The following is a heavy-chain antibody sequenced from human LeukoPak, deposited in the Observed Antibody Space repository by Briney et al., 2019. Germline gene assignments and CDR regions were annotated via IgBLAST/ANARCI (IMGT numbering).Heavy chain of an antibody. CDR3: AKESSWFDP. J-gene: IGHJ5*02. V-gene: IGHV3-23*01. CDR1: GFTFSSYA. Sequence: GGSLRLSCAASGFTFSSYAMSWVRQAPGKGVEWEAPISGCGSKTYYADSVKGRFTISKDNSKSTLYLQMNSLRAQDTAVYYCAKESSWFDPWGQGTLVTVSS. D-gene: IGHD3-10*01. CDR2: ISGCGSKT.